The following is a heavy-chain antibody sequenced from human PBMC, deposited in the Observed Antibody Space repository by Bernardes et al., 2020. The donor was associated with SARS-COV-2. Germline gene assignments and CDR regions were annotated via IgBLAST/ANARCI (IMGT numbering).Heavy chain of an antibody. J-gene: IGHJ5*02. V-gene: IGHV1-24*01. CDR2: FDPEDGET. CDR3: ATGPPYYYDSSGYRNWFDP. D-gene: IGHD3-22*01. CDR1: GYTLTELS. Sequence: ASVKVSCKVSGYTLTELSMHWVRQAPGKGLEWMGGFDPEDGETIYAQKFQGRVTMTEDTSTDTAYMELSSLRSEDTAVYYCATGPPYYYDSSGYRNWFDPWGQGTLVTVSS.